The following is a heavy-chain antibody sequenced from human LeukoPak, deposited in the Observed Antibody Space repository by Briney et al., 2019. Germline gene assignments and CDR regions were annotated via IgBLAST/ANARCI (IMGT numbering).Heavy chain of an antibody. CDR1: GFTFSTYS. D-gene: IGHD6-19*01. CDR2: ISSSSSYI. Sequence: GGSLRLSCAASGFTFSTYSMNWVRQAPGKGLEWVSSISSSSSYIYYADSVKGRFTISRDNAKNSLYLQMNSLRAEDTAVYYCARGDNSGWRNVYYFDYWGQGTLVTVSS. V-gene: IGHV3-21*01. CDR3: ARGDNSGWRNVYYFDY. J-gene: IGHJ4*02.